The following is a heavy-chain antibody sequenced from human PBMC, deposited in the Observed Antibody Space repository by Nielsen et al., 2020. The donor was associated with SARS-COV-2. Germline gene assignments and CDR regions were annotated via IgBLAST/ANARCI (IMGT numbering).Heavy chain of an antibody. CDR3: ARDGVVRGDALDL. CDR1: GFTFSSYD. J-gene: IGHJ3*01. Sequence: GESLKISCAASGFTFSSYDMHWVRRAPGRGLQWVTGVSSSGGSTYYTDSVKGRFSISRDNSKNTLFLLMHSLRVEDTAVYYCARDGVVRGDALDLWGQGTMVTVSS. D-gene: IGHD3-10*01. CDR2: VSSSGGST. V-gene: IGHV3-23*01.